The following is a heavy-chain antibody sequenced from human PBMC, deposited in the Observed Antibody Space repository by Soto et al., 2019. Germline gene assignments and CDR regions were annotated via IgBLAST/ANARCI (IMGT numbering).Heavy chain of an antibody. J-gene: IGHJ6*02. CDR2: IIPIFGTA. CDR3: ARGRIFHSYCTNGVCYYYYGMDV. V-gene: IGHV1-69*13. CDR1: GGTFSSYA. Sequence: SVKVSCKASGGTFSSYAISWVRQAPGQGLEWMGGIIPIFGTANYAQKFQGRVTITADESTSTAYMELSSLRSEDTAVYYCARGRIFHSYCTNGVCYYYYGMDVWGQGTTVTVSS. D-gene: IGHD2-8*01.